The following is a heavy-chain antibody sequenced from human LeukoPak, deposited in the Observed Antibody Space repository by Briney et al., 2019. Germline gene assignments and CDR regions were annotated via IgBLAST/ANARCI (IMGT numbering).Heavy chain of an antibody. CDR3: VRRSGSGSHPFHV. V-gene: IGHV1-8*03. J-gene: IGHJ3*01. CDR2: INANSGNT. D-gene: IGHD3-10*01. CDR1: GYTFTTYD. Sequence: ASVKVSCKASGYTFTTYDINWVRQATGQGLEWMGWINANSGNTGYAQKFQGRLTVTRSVSATTVYMELNNLRSEDSAVYYCVRRSGSGSHPFHVWGRGTVVTVS.